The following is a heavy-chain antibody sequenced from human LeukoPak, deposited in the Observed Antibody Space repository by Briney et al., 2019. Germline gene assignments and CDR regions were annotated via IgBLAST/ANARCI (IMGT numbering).Heavy chain of an antibody. J-gene: IGHJ3*02. Sequence: SGPTLVNPTQTLTLTCTFSGFSLSTSGVGVGWIRQPPGKALEWLALIYWNDDKRYSPSLKSRLTITKDTSKNQVVLTMTNMDPVDTATYYCAHSLGCGSTSCSSLAFDIWGQGTMVTVSS. CDR3: AHSLGCGSTSCSSLAFDI. V-gene: IGHV2-5*01. D-gene: IGHD2-2*01. CDR2: IYWNDDK. CDR1: GFSLSTSGVG.